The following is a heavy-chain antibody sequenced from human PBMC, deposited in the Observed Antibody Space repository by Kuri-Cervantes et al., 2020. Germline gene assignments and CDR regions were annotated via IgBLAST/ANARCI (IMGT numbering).Heavy chain of an antibody. CDR3: ARERRAGTPGWFDP. Sequence: GGSLRLSCPASGFTFSDYYMSWILQAPGNGLEWVSYISSSGSTIYYADSVKGRFTISRDNAKNTLYLQMNSLRAEDTAVYYCARERRAGTPGWFDPWGQGTLVTVSS. J-gene: IGHJ5*02. CDR1: GFTFSDYY. D-gene: IGHD6-13*01. CDR2: ISSSGSTI. V-gene: IGHV3-11*04.